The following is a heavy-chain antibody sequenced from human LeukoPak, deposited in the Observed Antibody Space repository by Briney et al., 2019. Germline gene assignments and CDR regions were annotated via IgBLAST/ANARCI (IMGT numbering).Heavy chain of an antibody. CDR3: TTDYDIVATPDAFDI. D-gene: IGHD5-12*01. Sequence: GGSLRLSCAASGFTFSDYYMSWIRQAPGKGLEWVGRIKSKTDGGTTDYAAPVKGRFTISRDDSKNTLYLQMNSLKTEDTAVYYCTTDYDIVATPDAFDIWGQGTMVTVSS. J-gene: IGHJ3*02. V-gene: IGHV3-15*01. CDR1: GFTFSDYY. CDR2: IKSKTDGGTT.